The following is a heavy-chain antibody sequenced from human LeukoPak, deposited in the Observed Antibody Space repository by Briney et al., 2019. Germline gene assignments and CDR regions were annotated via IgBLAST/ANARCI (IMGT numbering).Heavy chain of an antibody. CDR1: GESFKDYY. D-gene: IGHD5-18*01. CDR2: IYYSGST. J-gene: IGHJ3*02. V-gene: IGHV4-34*01. Sequence: SETLSLTCAVYGESFKDYYWNWIRQPPGKGLEWIGSIYYSGSTYYSPSLKSRVTISLDTSRNQFSLKLNSVTAADTAVYYCAKSNGYGLVDIWGQGTMVTVSS. CDR3: AKSNGYGLVDI.